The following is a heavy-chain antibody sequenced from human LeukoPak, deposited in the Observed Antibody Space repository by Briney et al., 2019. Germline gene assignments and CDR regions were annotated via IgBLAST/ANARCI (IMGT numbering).Heavy chain of an antibody. D-gene: IGHD2-15*01. CDR2: IDNGGGT. Sequence: SETLSLTCTVSNGSISGFFWTWIRQPPGKGPEWIGYIDNGGGTNYNPSLKSRVTISVDTSKNQFSLKLTSVTAADTAAYYCARSEGYCSGGSCYYFDYWGQGTLVTVSS. J-gene: IGHJ4*02. CDR3: ARSEGYCSGGSCYYFDY. V-gene: IGHV4-59*01. CDR1: NGSISGFF.